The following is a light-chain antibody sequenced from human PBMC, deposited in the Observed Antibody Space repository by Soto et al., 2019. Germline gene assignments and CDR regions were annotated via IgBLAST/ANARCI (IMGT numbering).Light chain of an antibody. J-gene: IGKJ1*01. CDR2: SAS. Sequence: DIQMTQSPSSLSASVGDRVTITCRASQSISTYLNWYQQKPGKAPKLLIYSASNLQSGVPSGFSGSGSGTDFTLTIDSLQPEDFATHYCQQSYTTPRTFGQGTKVDIK. CDR3: QQSYTTPRT. V-gene: IGKV1-39*01. CDR1: QSISTY.